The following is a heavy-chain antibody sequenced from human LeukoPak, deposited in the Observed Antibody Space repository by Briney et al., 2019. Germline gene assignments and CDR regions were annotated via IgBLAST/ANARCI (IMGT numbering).Heavy chain of an antibody. CDR3: ARRIWDIH. CDR2: INPNSGGT. Sequence: ASVKVSCKASGYTFTGYYMHWVRQAPGQGLEWMGWINPNSGGTNYAQKFQGRVTMTRNTSISTAYMELSSLRSEDTAVYYCARRIWDIHGGQGTLVTVSS. D-gene: IGHD2-15*01. J-gene: IGHJ4*02. V-gene: IGHV1-2*02. CDR1: GYTFTGYY.